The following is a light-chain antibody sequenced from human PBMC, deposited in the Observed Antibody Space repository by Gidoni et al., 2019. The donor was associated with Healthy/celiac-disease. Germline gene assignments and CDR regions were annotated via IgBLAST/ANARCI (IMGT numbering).Light chain of an antibody. CDR1: QDISNY. Sequence: DIQMTQSPSSLSASVGDRVTITCQASQDISNYLNWYQQKPGKAPKLLIYDASKLETGVPSRFSGSGSGTDFTFTSSSLQPEDIATYYCQQYDNLPLTFXGXTKVXIK. J-gene: IGKJ4*01. CDR2: DAS. V-gene: IGKV1-33*01. CDR3: QQYDNLPLT.